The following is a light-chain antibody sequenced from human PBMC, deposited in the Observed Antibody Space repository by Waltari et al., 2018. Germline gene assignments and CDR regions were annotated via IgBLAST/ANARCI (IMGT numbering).Light chain of an antibody. J-gene: IGKJ1*01. CDR3: QQYISYPWA. CDR2: EAS. CDR1: QSINRW. Sequence: IELTQSPPRLPVSVGDRVTITCRASQSINRWLAWYQQRPGQAPTLLFFEASTWASGVPERFSGSGSGTDFTLTINGLQPDDFATYYCQQYISYPWAFGHGTKVEIK. V-gene: IGKV1-5*03.